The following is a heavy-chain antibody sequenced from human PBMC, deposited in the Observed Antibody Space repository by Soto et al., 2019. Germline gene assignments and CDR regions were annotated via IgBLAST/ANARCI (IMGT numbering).Heavy chain of an antibody. J-gene: IGHJ4*02. CDR3: ARDRVPKSSGYFPFDY. CDR1: GYTFISYG. CDR2: ISTFNGKT. V-gene: IGHV1-18*01. Sequence: QVQLVQSGAEVKKPGASVKVSCKASGYTFISYGISWVRQAPGQGLEWMGWISTFNGKTNYAQNVQGRVTMTTDTSTTTAYMELRSLKSADTAVYYCARDRVPKSSGYFPFDYWGQGTRVTVSS. D-gene: IGHD3-22*01.